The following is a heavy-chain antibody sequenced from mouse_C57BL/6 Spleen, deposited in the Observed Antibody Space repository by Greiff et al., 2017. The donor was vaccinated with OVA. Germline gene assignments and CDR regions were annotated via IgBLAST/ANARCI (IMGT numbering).Heavy chain of an antibody. Sequence: QVQLQQSGAELAKPGASVKLSCKASGYTFTSYWMHWVKQRPGQGLEWIGYINPSSGYTKYKQKFKDKATLTADKSSSTAYIQLRSLTYEDVAVYYCARSSTAQATGYFDYWGQGTTLTVSS. D-gene: IGHD3-2*02. J-gene: IGHJ2*01. CDR3: ARSSTAQATGYFDY. CDR2: INPSSGYT. CDR1: GYTFTSYW. V-gene: IGHV1-7*01.